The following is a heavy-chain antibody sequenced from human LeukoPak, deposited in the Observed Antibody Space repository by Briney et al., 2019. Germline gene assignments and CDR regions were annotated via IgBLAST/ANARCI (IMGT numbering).Heavy chain of an antibody. V-gene: IGHV3-48*03. Sequence: QAGGSLRLSCAASGFTFSSYEMNWVRQAPGKGLEWVSYISSSGSTIYYADSVKGRFTISRDNSKNTLYLQMNSLRAEDTAVYYCAKTPSVSLYYDFWSGGDDYWGQGTLVAVSS. J-gene: IGHJ4*02. CDR3: AKTPSVSLYYDFWSGGDDY. CDR1: GFTFSSYE. CDR2: ISSSGSTI. D-gene: IGHD3-3*01.